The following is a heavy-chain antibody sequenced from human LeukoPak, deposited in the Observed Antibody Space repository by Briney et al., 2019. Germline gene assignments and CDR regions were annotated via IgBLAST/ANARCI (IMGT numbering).Heavy chain of an antibody. CDR2: ISGSGGST. CDR3: SRDRGIGYPSNWGGGLYSFDS. D-gene: IGHD6-13*01. Sequence: GESLRLSCAASGFTFNSYAMSWVRQAPGKGLEWVSVISGSGGSTYYADSVKGRFTISRDNSKNTLYLQMNSLRAEDTAVYYCSRDRGIGYPSNWGGGLYSFDSWGQGTLVTVSS. J-gene: IGHJ4*02. V-gene: IGHV3-23*01. CDR1: GFTFNSYA.